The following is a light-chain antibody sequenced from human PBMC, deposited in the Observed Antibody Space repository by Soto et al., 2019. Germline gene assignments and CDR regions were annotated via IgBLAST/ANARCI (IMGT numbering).Light chain of an antibody. CDR1: QSISRF. Sequence: DIQMTQSPSSLSASVGDRLTITCRASQSISRFLNWYQQKPGKAPNLLIYAASSLQSGVPSRFSGSGSGTDFTLTVSSLQPEDFATYFCQQTYSAPWTFGQGTKVEIK. CDR3: QQTYSAPWT. J-gene: IGKJ1*01. CDR2: AAS. V-gene: IGKV1-39*01.